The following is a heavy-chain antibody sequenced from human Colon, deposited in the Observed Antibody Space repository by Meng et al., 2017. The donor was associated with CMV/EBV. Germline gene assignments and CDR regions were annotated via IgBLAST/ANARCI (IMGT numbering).Heavy chain of an antibody. CDR1: GYTFISYE. CDR3: TRRQFFADY. V-gene: IGHV1-8*01. Sequence: QVQLEQSGAEVKTPGASVKLSCKAAGYTFISYEITWVRQAPGQGREWMGYINPYNGKTGYVQKFQGRVTMTRDTSIITAYMELSSLRADDTAFYYYTRRQFFADYWGQGTLVTVSS. D-gene: IGHD4-11*01. CDR2: INPYNGKT. J-gene: IGHJ4*02.